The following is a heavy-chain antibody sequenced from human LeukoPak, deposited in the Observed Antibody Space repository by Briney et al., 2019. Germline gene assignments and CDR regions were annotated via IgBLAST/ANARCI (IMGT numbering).Heavy chain of an antibody. CDR3: ARGTLSGSYYFDY. V-gene: IGHV1-69*06. CDR2: IIPIFGTA. CDR1: GGTFSSYA. J-gene: IGHJ4*02. D-gene: IGHD5-12*01. Sequence: SVKVSFKASGGTFSSYAISWVRQAPGQGREWMGGIIPIFGTANYAQKFQGRVTITADKSTSTAYMELSSLRSEDTAVYYCARGTLSGSYYFDYWGQGTLVTVSS.